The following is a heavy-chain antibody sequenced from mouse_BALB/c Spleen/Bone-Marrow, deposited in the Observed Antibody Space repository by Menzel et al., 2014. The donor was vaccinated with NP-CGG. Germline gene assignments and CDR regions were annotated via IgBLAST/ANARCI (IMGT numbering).Heavy chain of an antibody. CDR2: IWTGGNT. V-gene: IGHV2-2*02. Sequence: AKLVESGPGLVQPSLSLSITCTVSGFSLTNYAVHWVRQSPGKGLEWLGVIWTGGNTDYSAAFISRLSISKDNSKSQFFFKMNSLQPKDTAIYYCARNYDYGDYYAIDYWGQGTSVTVSS. CDR3: ARNYDYGDYYAIDY. J-gene: IGHJ4*01. D-gene: IGHD2-4*01. CDR1: GFSLTNYA.